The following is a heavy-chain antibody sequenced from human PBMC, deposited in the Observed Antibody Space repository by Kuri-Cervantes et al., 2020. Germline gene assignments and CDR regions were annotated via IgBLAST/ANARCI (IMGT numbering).Heavy chain of an antibody. CDR1: GGSFSGYY. V-gene: IGHV4-34*01. J-gene: IGHJ4*02. D-gene: IGHD2-15*01. Sequence: SETLALTCAVYGGSFSGYYWCQIRQPPGKGPEWNREINHSGSTTYDPSIKSRVTISVDTSKNHFSLKLSSVNAADTAVYYCARASSCRGGSCYFRRRGYYFDYWGQGTLVTVSS. CDR2: INHSGST. CDR3: ARASSCRGGSCYFRRRGYYFDY.